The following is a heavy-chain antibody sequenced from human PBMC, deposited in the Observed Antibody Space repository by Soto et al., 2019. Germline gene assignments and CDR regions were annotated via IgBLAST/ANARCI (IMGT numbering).Heavy chain of an antibody. CDR3: SRFMMVGGWFDPNYYHGMDV. CDR2: ISGYNGNT. D-gene: IGHD6-19*01. J-gene: IGHJ6*02. Sequence: QVQLVQSGAEVKKPGASVTVSCKTSGYTLSNYGINWVRQAPGQGLEWMGWISGYNGNTNYAQTVQGRVTVTTDTATGTVYMELRSLKSDDTAIYYCSRFMMVGGWFDPNYYHGMDVWGQGTTVTVSS. V-gene: IGHV1-18*01. CDR1: GYTLSNYG.